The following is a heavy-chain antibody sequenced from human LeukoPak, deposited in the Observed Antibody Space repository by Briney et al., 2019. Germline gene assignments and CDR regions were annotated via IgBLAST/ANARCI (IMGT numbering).Heavy chain of an antibody. CDR3: AKEGSDSSGYYYRMYYFDY. J-gene: IGHJ4*02. V-gene: IGHV3-23*01. Sequence: GGSLRLSCAASGFTISRSSMHWVRQAPGKGLEFVSAISGSGGSTYYADSVKGRFTISRDNSKNTLYLQMNSLRAEDTAVYYCAKEGSDSSGYYYRMYYFDYWGQGTLVTVSS. CDR1: GFTISRSS. D-gene: IGHD3-22*01. CDR2: ISGSGGST.